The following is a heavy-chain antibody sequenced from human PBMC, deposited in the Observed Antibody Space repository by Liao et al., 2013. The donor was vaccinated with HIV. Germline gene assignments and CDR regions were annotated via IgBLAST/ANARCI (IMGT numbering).Heavy chain of an antibody. J-gene: IGHJ4*02. D-gene: IGHD2-15*01. CDR2: VCTSGST. CDR3: ATQWGGGYDPFDD. Sequence: QVQLQESGPGLVKPSETLSLTCTVSGGSVSNYYWSWIRQPAGKGLEWIGRVCTSGSTNYNPSLKRRVTISVDTSKNRFALRLDSLTAADTAVYYCATQWGGGYDPFDDWGQGTLVTVSS. CDR1: GGSVSNYY. V-gene: IGHV4-4*07.